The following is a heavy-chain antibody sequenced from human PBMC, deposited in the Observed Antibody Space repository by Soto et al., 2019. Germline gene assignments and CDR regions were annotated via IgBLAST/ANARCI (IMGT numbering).Heavy chain of an antibody. CDR3: ARSTTVTTYYFDY. V-gene: IGHV4-30-4*01. D-gene: IGHD4-17*01. CDR1: GGSISSGDYY. J-gene: IGHJ4*02. Sequence: QVQLQESGPGLVKPSQTLSLTCTVSGGSISSGDYYWSWIRQPPGKGLEWIGYIYYSGSIYYNPSLKSRVTISVDTSKNQFSLKLSSVTAADTAVYYCARSTTVTTYYFDYWGQGTLVTVSS. CDR2: IYYSGSI.